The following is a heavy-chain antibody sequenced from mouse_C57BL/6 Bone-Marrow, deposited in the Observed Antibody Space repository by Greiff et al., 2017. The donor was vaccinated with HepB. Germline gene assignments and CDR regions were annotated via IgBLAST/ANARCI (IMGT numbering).Heavy chain of an antibody. J-gene: IGHJ3*01. CDR1: GYAFTNYL. Sequence: VQLQQSGAELVRPGTSVKVSCKASGYAFTNYLIEWVKQRPGQGLEWIGVINPGSGGTNYNEKFKGKATPTADKSSSTAYMQLSSLTSEDSAVYFCARRYYGSSLAWFAYWGQGTLVTVSA. V-gene: IGHV1-54*01. CDR3: ARRYYGSSLAWFAY. D-gene: IGHD1-1*01. CDR2: INPGSGGT.